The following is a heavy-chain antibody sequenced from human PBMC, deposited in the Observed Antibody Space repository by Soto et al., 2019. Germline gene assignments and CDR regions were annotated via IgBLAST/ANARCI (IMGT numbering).Heavy chain of an antibody. CDR3: PRVGSDCGGDCFDY. D-gene: IGHD2-21*01. CDR1: GYPLTRYY. V-gene: IGHV1-46*03. CDR2: INPSGGST. Sequence: GASVKVSCKASGYPLTRYYMHWVRQAPGQGLEWMGLINPSGGSTTYAQKFQGRVTMTRDTSTSTVYMELSSLRSEDMAVYYCPRVGSDCGGDCFDYWGQGTLVTVSS. J-gene: IGHJ4*02.